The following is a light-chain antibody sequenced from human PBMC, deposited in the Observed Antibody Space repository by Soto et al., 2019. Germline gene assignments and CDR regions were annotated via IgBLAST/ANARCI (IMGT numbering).Light chain of an antibody. Sequence: EIVLTQSPGTLSLSPGERATLSCRASQSVSSNYLAWYQQKPGQPPRLLISGASSRATGIPDRFSGSGSGTDFTLTISRLEPEDFAVYFCQQYGTSPLTFGGGAKVEI. CDR1: QSVSSNY. CDR3: QQYGTSPLT. J-gene: IGKJ4*01. CDR2: GAS. V-gene: IGKV3-20*01.